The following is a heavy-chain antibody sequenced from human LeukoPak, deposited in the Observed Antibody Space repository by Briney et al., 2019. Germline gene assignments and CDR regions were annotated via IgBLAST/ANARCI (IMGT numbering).Heavy chain of an antibody. J-gene: IGHJ4*02. CDR3: PTWMSSGWALDY. CDR1: GYTLTELS. CDR2: FDPEDGET. D-gene: IGHD6-19*01. V-gene: IGHV1-24*01. Sequence: ASVKVSCKVSGYTLTELSMHWVRQAPGKGLEWMGGFDPEDGETIYAQKFQGRVTMTEDTSTDTAYMQLSSLRSDDTAVYFFPTWMSSGWALDYWGQGTLVTVSS.